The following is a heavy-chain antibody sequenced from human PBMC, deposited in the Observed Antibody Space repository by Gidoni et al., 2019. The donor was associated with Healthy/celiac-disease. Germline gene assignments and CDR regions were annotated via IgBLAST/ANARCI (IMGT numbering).Heavy chain of an antibody. CDR2: IYYSGST. CDR3: AVTGTRFSWFDP. J-gene: IGHJ5*02. D-gene: IGHD1-20*01. V-gene: IGHV4-59*01. Sequence: PLRKGLEWIGYIYYSGSTNYNPSLKSRVTISVDTSKNQFSLKLSSVTAADTAVYYCAVTGTRFSWFDPWGQGTLVTVSS.